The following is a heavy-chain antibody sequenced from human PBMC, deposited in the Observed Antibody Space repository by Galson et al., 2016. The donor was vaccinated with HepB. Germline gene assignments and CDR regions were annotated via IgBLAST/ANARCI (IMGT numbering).Heavy chain of an antibody. J-gene: IGHJ3*02. Sequence: SLRLSCAASGFTFSSYGIHWVRQAPGKGLEWVAVISYDGSNKYDADSVKGRFTISRDNSKNTLFLQMNSLRADDTAVYYCAKDGGVDFPDAFDIWGQGTMVTVSS. D-gene: IGHD2-21*02. CDR3: AKDGGVDFPDAFDI. CDR1: GFTFSSYG. V-gene: IGHV3-30*18. CDR2: ISYDGSNK.